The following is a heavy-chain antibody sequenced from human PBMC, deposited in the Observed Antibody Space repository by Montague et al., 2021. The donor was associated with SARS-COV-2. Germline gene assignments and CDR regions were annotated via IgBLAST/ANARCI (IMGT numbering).Heavy chain of an antibody. D-gene: IGHD3-9*01. Sequence: SLRLSCAASGFTFSSYSMNWVRQAPGKGLEWVSSISSSSSYIYYADSVKGRFTIPRDNAKNSLYLQMNSLRAEDTAVYYCARDRYYDILTGYWEFDPWGQGTLVTVSS. V-gene: IGHV3-21*01. J-gene: IGHJ5*02. CDR1: GFTFSSYS. CDR3: ARDRYYDILTGYWEFDP. CDR2: ISSSSSYI.